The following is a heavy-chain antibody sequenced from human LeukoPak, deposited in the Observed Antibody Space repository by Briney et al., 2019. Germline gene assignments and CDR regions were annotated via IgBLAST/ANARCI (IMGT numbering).Heavy chain of an antibody. J-gene: IGHJ4*02. CDR2: ITTDGTTP. Sequence: PGGSLRLSCAASGFTFSGSWMHWVRQIPGKGLVWLSRITTDGTTPTTPSSVKGRFTTSRDNAKNTLYLQMNSLRAEDTAVYYCTRGGENDYSDFWGQGTLVTVSS. CDR1: GFTFSGSW. CDR3: TRGGENDYSDF. V-gene: IGHV3-74*01. D-gene: IGHD3-16*01.